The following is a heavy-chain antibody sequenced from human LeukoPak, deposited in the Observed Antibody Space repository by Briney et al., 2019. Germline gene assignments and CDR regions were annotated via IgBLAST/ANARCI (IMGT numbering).Heavy chain of an antibody. CDR2: IYYSGST. V-gene: IGHV4-59*12. CDR1: GCSISSYY. D-gene: IGHD3-3*01. CDR3: ARGGYDFWSGSSFDY. J-gene: IGHJ4*02. Sequence: SETLSLTCTVSGCSISSYYWSWIRQPPGKGLEWIGYIYYSGSTNYNPSLKSRVTISVDTSKHQFSLKLSSVSDADTAVYYCARGGYDFWSGSSFDYWGQGTLVTVSS.